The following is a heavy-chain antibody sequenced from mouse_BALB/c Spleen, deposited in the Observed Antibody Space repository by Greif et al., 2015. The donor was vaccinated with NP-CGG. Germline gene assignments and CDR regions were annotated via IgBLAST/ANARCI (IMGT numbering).Heavy chain of an antibody. J-gene: IGHJ3*01. D-gene: IGHD2-1*01. V-gene: IGHV3-8*02. Sequence: EVMLVESGPSLVKPSQTLSLTCSVTGDSITSGYWNWIRKFPGNKLEYMGYISYSGSTYYNPSLKSRISITRDTSKNQYYLQLNSVTTEDTATYYCARSNYGNYGFAYWGQGTLVTVSA. CDR3: ARSNYGNYGFAY. CDR2: ISYSGST. CDR1: GDSITSGY.